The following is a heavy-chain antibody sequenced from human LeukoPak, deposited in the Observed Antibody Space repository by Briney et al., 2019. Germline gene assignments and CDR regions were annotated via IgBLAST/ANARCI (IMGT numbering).Heavy chain of an antibody. V-gene: IGHV3-11*04. D-gene: IGHD4-23*01. CDR3: ARCPRWAYFGY. Sequence: GGSLRLSCAASGFTFSDYYMSWIRQAPGKGLERVSYISSSGRAIYYADSVKGRFTVSRDNAKKSLYLQMNSLRAEDTAVYYCARCPRWAYFGYWGQGTLVTVSS. CDR2: ISSSGRAI. J-gene: IGHJ4*02. CDR1: GFTFSDYY.